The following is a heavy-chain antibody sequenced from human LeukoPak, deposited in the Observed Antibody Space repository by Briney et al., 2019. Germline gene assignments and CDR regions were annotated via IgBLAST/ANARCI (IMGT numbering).Heavy chain of an antibody. V-gene: IGHV3-74*01. D-gene: IGHD6-19*01. Sequence: GSLRLSCAASGFTFTSYAMSWVRQAPGKGLVWVSRINPDGSTTSYADSVKDRFTISRDNAKSMVYLQMNSLRGEDSAVYYCARVSIGWYHFDYWGQGVLVSVSS. CDR2: INPDGSTT. J-gene: IGHJ4*02. CDR1: GFTFTSYA. CDR3: ARVSIGWYHFDY.